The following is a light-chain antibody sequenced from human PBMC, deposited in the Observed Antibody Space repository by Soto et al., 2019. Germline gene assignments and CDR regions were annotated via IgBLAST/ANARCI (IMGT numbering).Light chain of an antibody. CDR3: CSYTRTSNHYF. J-gene: IGLJ1*01. Sequence: QSALTQPASVSGSPGQSITISCTGTSSDIGGYDYVPRYQQRPGKAPKLMIYEVRYRPSGVSNRFSGSKSGNTASLTISGLQAEDEAVYYCCSYTRTSNHYFFGSGTKVTVL. CDR1: SSDIGGYDY. CDR2: EVR. V-gene: IGLV2-14*01.